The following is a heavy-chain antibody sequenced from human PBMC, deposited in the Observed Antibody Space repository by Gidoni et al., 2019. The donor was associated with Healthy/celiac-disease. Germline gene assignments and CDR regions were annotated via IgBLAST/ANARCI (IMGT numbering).Heavy chain of an antibody. CDR3: ARGTEDIVVVPALDY. V-gene: IGHV3-30-3*01. D-gene: IGHD2-2*01. Sequence: QVQLVESGGGVVQPGRSLRLSCAASGFTFSSYAMHWVRQAPGKGLEWVAVISYDGSNKYYADSVKGRFTISRDNSKNTLYLQMNSLRAEDTAVYYCARGTEDIVVVPALDYWGQGTLVTVSS. CDR2: ISYDGSNK. J-gene: IGHJ4*02. CDR1: GFTFSSYA.